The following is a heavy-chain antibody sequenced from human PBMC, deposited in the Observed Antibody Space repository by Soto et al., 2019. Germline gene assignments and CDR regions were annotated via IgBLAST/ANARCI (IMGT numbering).Heavy chain of an antibody. J-gene: IGHJ6*03. CDR2: INHSGST. CDR3: ARRGIVATPHHYYYYCMDV. D-gene: IGHD5-12*01. Sequence: SETLSLTCAVYGGSFSGYYWSWIRQPPGKGLEWIGEINHSGSTNYNPSLKSRVTISVDTSKNQFSLKLSSVTAADTAVYYCARRGIVATPHHYYYYCMDVWGKGTTVTVSS. V-gene: IGHV4-34*01. CDR1: GGSFSGYY.